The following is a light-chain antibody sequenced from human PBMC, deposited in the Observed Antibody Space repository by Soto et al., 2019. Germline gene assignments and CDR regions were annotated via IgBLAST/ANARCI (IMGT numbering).Light chain of an antibody. V-gene: IGKV1-5*01. CDR1: QSISSW. Sequence: DIQMTQSPSTLSASVGDRVTITCRASQSISSWLAWYQQKPGKAPKLLIYDASSLESGVPARFSGSGSGTEFTLTISSLQPDDFATYYCQQYNSYSPLTFGQGTTLEIK. J-gene: IGKJ2*01. CDR3: QQYNSYSPLT. CDR2: DAS.